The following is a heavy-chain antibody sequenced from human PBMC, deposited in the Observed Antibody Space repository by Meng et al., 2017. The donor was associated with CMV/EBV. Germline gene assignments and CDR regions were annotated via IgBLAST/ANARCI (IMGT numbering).Heavy chain of an antibody. Sequence: GGSLRLSCAASGFTFDDYDMSWVRQAPGKGLEWVSGINWNGGSTGYADSVKGRFTISRDNAKNSLYLQMNSLRAEDTALYYCAKAYSSSWRAWFDPWGQGTLVTVSS. D-gene: IGHD6-13*01. J-gene: IGHJ5*02. CDR2: INWNGGST. CDR3: AKAYSSSWRAWFDP. V-gene: IGHV3-20*04. CDR1: GFTFDDYD.